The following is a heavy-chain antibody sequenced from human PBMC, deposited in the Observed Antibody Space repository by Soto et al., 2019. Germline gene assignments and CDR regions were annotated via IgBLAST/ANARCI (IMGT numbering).Heavy chain of an antibody. CDR1: GYGLTGYV. J-gene: IGHJ4*02. CDR2: ISAYNGNT. Sequence: SVKVYCKTSGYGLTGYVISWGRHAIGQGLEWMGWISAYNGNTNYAQKLQGRVTMTTDTSTSTAYMELRSLRSDDTAVYYCARDLTIFGVVRFAYWGQGTLVTVSS. V-gene: IGHV1-18*01. D-gene: IGHD3-3*01. CDR3: ARDLTIFGVVRFAY.